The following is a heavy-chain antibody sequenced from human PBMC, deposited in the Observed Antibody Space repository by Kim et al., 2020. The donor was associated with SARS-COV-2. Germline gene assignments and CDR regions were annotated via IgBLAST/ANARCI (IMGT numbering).Heavy chain of an antibody. CDR3: AKDPNADGTDAFDI. V-gene: IGHV3-23*01. J-gene: IGHJ3*02. Sequence: ASGKGRFTITRDNSQNPLYLQMNGLRAEDTAVYYCAKDPNADGTDAFDIWGQGTMVTVSS.